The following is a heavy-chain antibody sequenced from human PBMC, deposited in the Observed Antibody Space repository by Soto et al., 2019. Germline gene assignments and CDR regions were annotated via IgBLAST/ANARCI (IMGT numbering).Heavy chain of an antibody. D-gene: IGHD3-3*01. CDR1: GYTLTELS. CDR3: ATYRRTGRITIFGVVQTDYYYYYMDV. J-gene: IGHJ6*03. Sequence: ASVKVSCKVSGYTLTELSMHWVRQAPGKGLEWMGGFDPEDGETIYAQKFQGRVTMTEDTSTDTAYMELSSLRSEDTAVYYCATYRRTGRITIFGVVQTDYYYYYMDVRGKGTTVTVSS. V-gene: IGHV1-24*01. CDR2: FDPEDGET.